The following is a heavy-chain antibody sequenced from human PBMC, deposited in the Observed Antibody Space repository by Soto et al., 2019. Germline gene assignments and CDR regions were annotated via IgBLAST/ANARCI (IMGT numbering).Heavy chain of an antibody. D-gene: IGHD6-6*01. CDR1: GFSFTTYA. CDR2: LSYDGSNI. J-gene: IGHJ5*02. CDR3: ARVGYIAAGDPLYYDFDH. V-gene: IGHV3-30-3*01. Sequence: QVQLVESGGGVVQPGRSLRLSCAASGFSFTTYAMHWVRQAPGKGLEWVAVLSYDGSNIHYADSVRGRFTISRVNSKNTLYLQMNSLTTEDTAVYYCARVGYIAAGDPLYYDFDHWGQGTLVTVSS.